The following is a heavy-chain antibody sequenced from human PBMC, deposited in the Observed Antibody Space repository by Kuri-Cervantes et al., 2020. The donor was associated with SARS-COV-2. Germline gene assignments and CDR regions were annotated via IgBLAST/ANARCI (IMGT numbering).Heavy chain of an antibody. D-gene: IGHD2-2*01. CDR2: INHSGST. J-gene: IGHJ6*03. Sequence: ESLKISCAVYGGSFSGYHWSWIRQPPGKGLEWIGEINHSGSTNYNPSLKSRVTISVDTSKNQFSLRLSSVTAADTAVYYCARGGIRVVPATFLGLGYYSYYYMDVWGKGTTVTVSS. CDR1: GGSFSGYH. V-gene: IGHV4-34*01. CDR3: ARGGIRVVPATFLGLGYYSYYYMDV.